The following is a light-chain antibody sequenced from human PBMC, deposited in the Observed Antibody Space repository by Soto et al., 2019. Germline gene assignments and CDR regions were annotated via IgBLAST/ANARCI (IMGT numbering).Light chain of an antibody. CDR3: QSYDSSLSGWV. J-gene: IGLJ3*02. CDR1: SSNIGAGYD. V-gene: IGLV1-40*01. Sequence: QSVLTQPPSVSGAPGQRVTISCTGSSSNIGAGYDVHWYQQLPGTAPKLLIYGNSNRPSGVPDRFSGSKSGSSASLAITGLQAEYEADYYFQSYDSSLSGWVFGGGTKFTVL. CDR2: GNS.